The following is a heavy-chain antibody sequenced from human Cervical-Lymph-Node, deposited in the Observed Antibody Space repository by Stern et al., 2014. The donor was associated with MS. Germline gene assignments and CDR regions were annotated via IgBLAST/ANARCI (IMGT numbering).Heavy chain of an antibody. CDR2: ISYYVKHK. D-gene: IGHD2-8*01. J-gene: IGHJ4*02. Sequence: QVQLVESGGAVVQPGRSLRLSCAASGFTFSSYGMHWVRQAPGKGLEWVTVISYYVKHKYYAASVKGRFTISRDNSKNTLHLQMNSVTPDDTAIYYCARDYEDTSMLFDHWGQGTLVTVSS. V-gene: IGHV3-30*03. CDR3: ARDYEDTSMLFDH. CDR1: GFTFSSYG.